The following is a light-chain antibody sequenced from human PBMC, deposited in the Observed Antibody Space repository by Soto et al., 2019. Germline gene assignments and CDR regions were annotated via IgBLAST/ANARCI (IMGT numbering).Light chain of an antibody. CDR2: DAS. J-gene: IGKJ5*01. CDR1: QDIAKN. Sequence: IQMTQSPSSLSASVGDRVTITCQASQDIAKNLNWYQQKPGKAPKLLIYDASSLQTGVPSRFSGSGSATAFTFTTSSRQSEDIATYYCRQYDNLLPITFGQGTRLEIK. CDR3: RQYDNLLPIT. V-gene: IGKV1-33*01.